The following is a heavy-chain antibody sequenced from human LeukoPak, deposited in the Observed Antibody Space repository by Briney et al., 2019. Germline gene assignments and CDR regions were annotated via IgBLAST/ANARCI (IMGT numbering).Heavy chain of an antibody. CDR3: ARENWNDGSVDY. D-gene: IGHD1-1*01. J-gene: IGHJ4*02. CDR2: INPNSGDT. Sequence: ASVKVSCKASGYTFTGYYMHWVRQAPGQGLEWMGWINPNSGDTNYAQKFQGRVTTTRDTSISTAYMELSRLRSDDTAVYYCARENWNDGSVDYWGQGTLVTVSS. CDR1: GYTFTGYY. V-gene: IGHV1-2*02.